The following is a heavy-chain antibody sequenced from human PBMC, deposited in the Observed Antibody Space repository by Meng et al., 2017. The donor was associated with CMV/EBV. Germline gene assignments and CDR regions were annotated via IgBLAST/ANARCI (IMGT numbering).Heavy chain of an antibody. CDR2: MNPNSGNT. J-gene: IGHJ6*02. V-gene: IGHV1-8*01. D-gene: IGHD6-13*01. Sequence: ASVKVSCKASGYTFTSYDINWVRQATGQGLEWMGWMNPNSGNTGYAQKFQGRVTMTRNTSISTAYMELSSLRSEDTAVYYCARDHYSSSWPYYYYYGMDVWGQGTTVTVSS. CDR1: GYTFTSYD. CDR3: ARDHYSSSWPYYYYYGMDV.